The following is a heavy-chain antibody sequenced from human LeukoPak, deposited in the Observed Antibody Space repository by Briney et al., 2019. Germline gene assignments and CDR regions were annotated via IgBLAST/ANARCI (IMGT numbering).Heavy chain of an antibody. CDR3: ARHINGGFDY. V-gene: IGHV4-59*08. CDR2: IYYTGST. J-gene: IGHJ4*02. Sequence: SETLSLTCTVSGGSISGYYWNWIRQPPGKGLEWIGCIYYTGSTHYNPSLKSRVTISVDTSKNQFSLKLSSVTAADTAVYYCARHINGGFDYWGQGTLVTVSS. D-gene: IGHD3-10*01. CDR1: GGSISGYY.